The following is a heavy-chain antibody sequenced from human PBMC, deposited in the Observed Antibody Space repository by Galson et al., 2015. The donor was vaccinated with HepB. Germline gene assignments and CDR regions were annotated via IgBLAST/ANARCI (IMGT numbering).Heavy chain of an antibody. V-gene: IGHV3-30-3*01. J-gene: IGHJ4*02. Sequence: SLRLSCAASGFTFSSYAMHWVRQAPGKGLEWVAVISYDGSNKYYADSVKGRFTISRDNSKNTLYLQMNSLRAEDTAVYYCARADSSGYYPDYWGQGTLVTVSS. D-gene: IGHD3-22*01. CDR1: GFTFSSYA. CDR3: ARADSSGYYPDY. CDR2: ISYDGSNK.